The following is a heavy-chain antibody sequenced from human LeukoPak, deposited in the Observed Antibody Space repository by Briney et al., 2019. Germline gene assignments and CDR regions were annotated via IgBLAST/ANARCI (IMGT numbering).Heavy chain of an antibody. V-gene: IGHV1-69*01. D-gene: IGHD3-10*01. CDR3: ARGNRYGDNGSIHY. CDR2: IIPIFGTA. Sequence: GSSVKVSCKASGGTFSSYAISWVRQAPGQGLEWMGGIIPIFGTANYAQKFQGRVTITADESTSTAYMELSSLRSEDTAVYYCARGNRYGDNGSIHYWGQGTLVTVSS. CDR1: GGTFSSYA. J-gene: IGHJ4*02.